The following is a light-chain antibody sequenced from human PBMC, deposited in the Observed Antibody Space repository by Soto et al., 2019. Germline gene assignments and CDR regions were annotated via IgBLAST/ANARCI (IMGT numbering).Light chain of an antibody. V-gene: IGLV3-25*02. CDR2: KDN. CDR1: ALPKQY. J-gene: IGLJ1*01. CDR3: QSSDSSGRYPYV. Sequence: SYELTQPPSVSVSPGQTARITCSGDALPKQYAYWYQQKPGQAPVVVIYKDNERPSGIPERFSGSTSGTTVTLTISGVQVEDEADYFCQSSDSSGRYPYVFGSGTKLTVL.